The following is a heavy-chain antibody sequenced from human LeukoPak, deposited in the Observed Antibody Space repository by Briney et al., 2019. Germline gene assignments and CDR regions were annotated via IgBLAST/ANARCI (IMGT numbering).Heavy chain of an antibody. D-gene: IGHD2-8*01. Sequence: GRSLRLSCAASGFTFSNYGIHWVRQAPGKGLEWVAIIWYDGSNQYYADSVKSRFTISRDNSKNTLYLQMNSLRAEDTAVYYCARDMVYARVGFFDYWGQGTLVTVSS. CDR3: ARDMVYARVGFFDY. CDR1: GFTFSNYG. V-gene: IGHV3-33*01. J-gene: IGHJ4*02. CDR2: IWYDGSNQ.